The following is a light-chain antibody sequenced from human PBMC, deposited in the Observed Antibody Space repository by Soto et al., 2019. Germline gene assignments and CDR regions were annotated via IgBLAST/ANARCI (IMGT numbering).Light chain of an antibody. CDR1: QSVRSY. V-gene: IGKV3-11*01. J-gene: IGKJ5*01. Sequence: VLTQSQATLPLPPGDSATLSCRASQSVRSYLAWYQQKPGQAPRLLMYDASNRATGIPARFSGSGSGTGFTLTISSLEPEDFAVYYCQQRSNSPITFGQGTRLEIK. CDR3: QQRSNSPIT. CDR2: DAS.